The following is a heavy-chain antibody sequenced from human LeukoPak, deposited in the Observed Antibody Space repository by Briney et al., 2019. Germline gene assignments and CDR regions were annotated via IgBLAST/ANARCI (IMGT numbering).Heavy chain of an antibody. CDR2: IYPDDSDT. D-gene: IGHD3-9*01. J-gene: IGHJ4*02. V-gene: IGHV5-51*01. CDR3: ARLRGHDILTGWRYFDY. Sequence: GESLKISCKGSGYSFTSYWIGWVRPMPGKGLEWMGIIYPDDSDTRYSPSFQGQVTISADKSINTAYLQWNSLKASDTAMYYCARLRGHDILTGWRYFDYWGQGTLVTVSS. CDR1: GYSFTSYW.